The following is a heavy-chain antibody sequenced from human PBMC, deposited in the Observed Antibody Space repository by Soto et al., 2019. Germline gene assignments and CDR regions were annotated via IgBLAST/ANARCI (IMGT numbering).Heavy chain of an antibody. Sequence: QVQLVQSGAEVKKPGSSVKVSCKASGGTFNRYAISWVRQAPGQGLEWMGGIIPIFGIGNDAQRFQGRVTITADESTGTAYMELSSLRSEDTGVYYCARDLHSGGKYWYFDIWGRGTLVTVSS. J-gene: IGHJ2*01. CDR1: GGTFNRYA. CDR2: IIPIFGIG. CDR3: ARDLHSGGKYWYFDI. V-gene: IGHV1-69*01. D-gene: IGHD2-15*01.